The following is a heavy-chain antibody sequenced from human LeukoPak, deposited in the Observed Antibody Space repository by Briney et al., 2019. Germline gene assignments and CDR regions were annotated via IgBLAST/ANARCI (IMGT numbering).Heavy chain of an antibody. CDR1: GGSISSGGYS. CDR2: VYHSGST. CDR3: AREGVKDWLYAFDI. V-gene: IGHV4-30-2*01. Sequence: PSQTLSLTCAVSGGSISSGGYSWSWIRQPPGKGLEWIGYVYHSGSTYYNPSLKSRVTISVDRSKNQFSLKLSSVTAADTAVYYCAREGVKDWLYAFDIRGQGTMVTVSS. D-gene: IGHD3/OR15-3a*01. J-gene: IGHJ3*02.